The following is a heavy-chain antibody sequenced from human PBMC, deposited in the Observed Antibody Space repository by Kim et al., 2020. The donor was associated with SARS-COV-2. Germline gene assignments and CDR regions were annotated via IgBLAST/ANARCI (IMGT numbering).Heavy chain of an antibody. V-gene: IGHV4-34*01. CDR1: GGSFSGYY. Sequence: SETLSLTCAVYGGSFSGYYWSWIRQPPGKGLEWIGEINHSGSTNYNPSLKSRVTISVDTSKNQFSLKLSSVTAADTAVYYCARYAQLDRGGSCYPVDYWGQGTLVTVSS. CDR2: INHSGST. CDR3: ARYAQLDRGGSCYPVDY. J-gene: IGHJ4*02. D-gene: IGHD2-15*01.